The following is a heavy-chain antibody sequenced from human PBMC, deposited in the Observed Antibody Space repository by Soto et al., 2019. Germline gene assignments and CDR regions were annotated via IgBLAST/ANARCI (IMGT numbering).Heavy chain of an antibody. J-gene: IGHJ4*02. Sequence: QVRLVQSGAEVKKPGSSVKVSCKASGVTLNRYAVSWVRQAPGQGPEWMGRIVPLFGTVKYAQKFQGRVTMIADKSTNTAYLELSGLTSEDTAEYFCARDGSYCTGGVCFHYFDYWGQGTLVTVSS. V-gene: IGHV1-69*06. CDR3: ARDGSYCTGGVCFHYFDY. CDR1: GVTLNRYA. CDR2: IVPLFGTV. D-gene: IGHD2-8*02.